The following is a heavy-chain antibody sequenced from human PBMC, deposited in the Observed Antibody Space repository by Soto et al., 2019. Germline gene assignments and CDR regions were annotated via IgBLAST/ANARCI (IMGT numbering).Heavy chain of an antibody. Sequence: QVQLVQSGAEVKKPGSSVKVSCKASGGTFSSYAISWVRQAPGQGLEWMGGIIPIFGTANYAQKFQGRVTITADESTSTAYMELSSLRSEDTAVYYCARFHDDYYDSSGYYYLASYWGQGTLVTVSS. CDR2: IIPIFGTA. V-gene: IGHV1-69*01. D-gene: IGHD3-22*01. J-gene: IGHJ4*02. CDR1: GGTFSSYA. CDR3: ARFHDDYYDSSGYYYLASY.